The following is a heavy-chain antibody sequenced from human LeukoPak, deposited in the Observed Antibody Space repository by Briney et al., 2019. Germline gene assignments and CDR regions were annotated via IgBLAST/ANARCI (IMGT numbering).Heavy chain of an antibody. J-gene: IGHJ4*02. CDR3: ARGRNDNGGMFFDS. CDR2: ISYSGYT. D-gene: IGHD4-23*01. Sequence: PSETLSLTCTVSGGSTRSYYWSWIRQAPGKGLEWIGFISYSGYTSYSPSLKSRVAISVDPSKSQFSLRLSSMTAADTAIYYCARGRNDNGGMFFDSWAQGTLVTVSS. CDR1: GGSTRSYY. V-gene: IGHV4-59*01.